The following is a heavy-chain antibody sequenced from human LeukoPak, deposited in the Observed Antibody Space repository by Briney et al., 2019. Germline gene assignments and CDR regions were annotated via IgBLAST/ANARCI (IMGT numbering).Heavy chain of an antibody. V-gene: IGHV3-48*04. D-gene: IGHD3-9*01. J-gene: IGHJ4*02. CDR3: ARGGPGFDWYYDY. Sequence: TGGSLRLSCSASGFTFTTYGMNWVRQAPGKGLECVSYISSSGSTIYYADSVKGRFTISRDNAKNSLYLQMNSLRAEDTAVYYCARGGPGFDWYYDYWGQGTLVTVSS. CDR2: ISSSGSTI. CDR1: GFTFTTYG.